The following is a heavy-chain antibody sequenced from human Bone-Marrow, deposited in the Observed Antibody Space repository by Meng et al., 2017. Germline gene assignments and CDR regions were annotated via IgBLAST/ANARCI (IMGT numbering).Heavy chain of an antibody. CDR1: GSPLKHWSYL. V-gene: IGHV4-61*01. CDR3: ARGVVADPPGD. Sequence: LPEAGPETGAVSGTPSPPLHVPGSPLKHWSYLWGWAPPAPGEGLGLIGFLYQSGSTNHKPSPKSRGPISPDMSSNQFSLTLNSVTAADTAIYYCARGVVADPPGDWGRGTLVTVSS. CDR2: LYQSGST. D-gene: IGHD2-15*01. J-gene: IGHJ1*01.